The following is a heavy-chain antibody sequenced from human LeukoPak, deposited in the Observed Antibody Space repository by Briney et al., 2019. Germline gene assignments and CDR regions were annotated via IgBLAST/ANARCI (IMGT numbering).Heavy chain of an antibody. V-gene: IGHV3-9*01. CDR3: VKSSAATYLYYYMDV. D-gene: IGHD6-13*01. CDR2: ISWSSGSI. Sequence: GGSLRLSWPAPGFTFDDYAIHWVRQAPGKGLEWVSGISWSSGSIGYADSVKGRFTTSRDNAKNSLYLQMSSLRAEDTALYYCVKSSAATYLYYYMDVWGKGTTVTVSS. CDR1: GFTFDDYA. J-gene: IGHJ6*03.